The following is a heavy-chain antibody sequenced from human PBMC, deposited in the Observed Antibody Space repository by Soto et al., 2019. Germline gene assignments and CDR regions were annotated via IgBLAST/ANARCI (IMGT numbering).Heavy chain of an antibody. CDR1: GGSIISYY. D-gene: IGHD1-7*01. V-gene: IGHV4-59*01. Sequence: PSETLSLPCTVSGGSIISYYWSWIRQPPGKGLEWIGYIYYSGSTNYNPSLKSRVTISVDTSKNQFSLKLSSVTAADTAVYYCARELELDGMDVWGQGTTVTVSS. J-gene: IGHJ6*02. CDR2: IYYSGST. CDR3: ARELELDGMDV.